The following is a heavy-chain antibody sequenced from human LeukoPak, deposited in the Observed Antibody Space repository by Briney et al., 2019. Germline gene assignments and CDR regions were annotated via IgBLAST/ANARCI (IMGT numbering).Heavy chain of an antibody. J-gene: IGHJ4*02. CDR3: AKDVTPYY. CDR1: GFTFRSYG. CDR2: ISYDGSNK. V-gene: IGHV3-30*18. D-gene: IGHD2-21*02. Sequence: PGRSLRLSCAASGFTFRSYGMHWVRQAPGKGLEWVAVISYDGSNKYYADSVKGRFTISRDNSKNTLYLQMNSLRAEDTAVYYCAKDVTPYYWGQGTLVTVSS.